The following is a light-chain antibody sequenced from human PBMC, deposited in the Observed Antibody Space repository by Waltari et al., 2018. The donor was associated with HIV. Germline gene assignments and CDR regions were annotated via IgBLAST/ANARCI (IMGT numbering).Light chain of an antibody. Sequence: QSALTQPASVSGSPGQSIAISCTGTSSDVGGYNSVSWYQQHPGKVPQPMIFDVSNRPSGVSHRFSSSKSANTASLTISGLQAQDEADYYSSSYTSSSTYVFGTGTKVTVL. CDR3: SSYTSSSTYV. CDR2: DVS. CDR1: SSDVGGYNS. V-gene: IGLV2-14*03. J-gene: IGLJ1*01.